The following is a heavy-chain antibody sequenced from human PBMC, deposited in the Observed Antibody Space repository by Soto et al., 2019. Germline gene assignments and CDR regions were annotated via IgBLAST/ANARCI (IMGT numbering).Heavy chain of an antibody. J-gene: IGHJ6*02. CDR1: GYTFTSYY. CDR3: ARSEDILTGYPPIYYYGMDV. Sequence: ASAKVSCKASGYTFTSYYMHWVRQAPGQGLEWMGIINPSGGSTSYAQKFQGRVTMTRDTSTSTVYMELSSLRSEDTAVYYCARSEDILTGYPPIYYYGMDVWGQGATVTVSS. V-gene: IGHV1-46*01. D-gene: IGHD3-9*01. CDR2: INPSGGST.